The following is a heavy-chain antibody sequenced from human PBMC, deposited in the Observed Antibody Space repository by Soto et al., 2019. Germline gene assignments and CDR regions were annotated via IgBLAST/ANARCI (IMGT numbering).Heavy chain of an antibody. CDR3: ARDRLMATAGTARHYFGLDV. V-gene: IGHV4-31*03. Sequence: LSLTCTVSGGSISSGGYYWSWVRQNPRRGLEWIGNIYYSGNTYYNPSLKSRLTISVDTSKNQFSLNLSSVTAADTAVYYCARDRLMATAGTARHYFGLDVWGQGTTVTVSS. J-gene: IGHJ6*02. CDR2: IYYSGNT. CDR1: GGSISSGGYY. D-gene: IGHD5-18*01.